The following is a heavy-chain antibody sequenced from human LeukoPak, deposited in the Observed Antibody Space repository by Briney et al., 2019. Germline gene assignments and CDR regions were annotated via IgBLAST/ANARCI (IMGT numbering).Heavy chain of an antibody. CDR2: ISSSGSTI. J-gene: IGHJ4*02. Sequence: PGGSLRLSCAASGFTFSDYYMSWIRQAPGKGLEWVSYISSSGSTIYYADSVKGRFTISRDNAKNSLYLQMNSLRAEDTAVYYCARASPDDIVVVVAATPVYFDYWGQGTLVTVSS. CDR3: ARASPDDIVVVVAATPVYFDY. V-gene: IGHV3-11*01. CDR1: GFTFSDYY. D-gene: IGHD2-15*01.